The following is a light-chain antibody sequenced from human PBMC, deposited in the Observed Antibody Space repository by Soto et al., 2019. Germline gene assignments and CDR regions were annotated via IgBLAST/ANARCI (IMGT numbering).Light chain of an antibody. CDR3: QQPTPLT. Sequence: EIVLTQSPATLSLSPGERATLSCRASQSVSSYLAWYQQKPGQAPRLLIYDASNRATGIPARFSGSGSGTDFTLTISSLEPEDFAVYYCQQPTPLTFGGGNKVEIK. CDR2: DAS. CDR1: QSVSSY. V-gene: IGKV3-11*01. J-gene: IGKJ4*01.